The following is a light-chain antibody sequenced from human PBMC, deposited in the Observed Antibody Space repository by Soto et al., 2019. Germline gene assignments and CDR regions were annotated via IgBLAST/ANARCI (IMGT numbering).Light chain of an antibody. J-gene: IGKJ2*01. CDR1: QSLLHSNGYNY. CDR3: MQALQTPYT. V-gene: IGKV2-28*01. CDR2: LGS. Sequence: DIVMTRSPLSLPVTRGEPASISCRSSQSLLHSNGYNYLDWYLQKPGQSPQLLIYLGSNRASGVPDRFSGSGSGTDFTLKISRVEAEDVGVYYCMQALQTPYTFGQGTKLEIK.